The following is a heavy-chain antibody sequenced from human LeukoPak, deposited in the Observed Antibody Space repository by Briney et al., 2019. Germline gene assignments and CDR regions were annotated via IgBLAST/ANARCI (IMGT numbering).Heavy chain of an antibody. Sequence: PSETLPLTCTVSGGSISSYYWSWIRQPPGKGLEWIGEINHSGSANYNPSLKSRVTISVDMSKNQFSLKLSSVTAADTAVYYCARARGDYYDSSGYYSAFDYWGQGTLVTVSS. D-gene: IGHD3-22*01. CDR2: INHSGSA. CDR1: GGSISSYY. J-gene: IGHJ4*02. V-gene: IGHV4-34*01. CDR3: ARARGDYYDSSGYYSAFDY.